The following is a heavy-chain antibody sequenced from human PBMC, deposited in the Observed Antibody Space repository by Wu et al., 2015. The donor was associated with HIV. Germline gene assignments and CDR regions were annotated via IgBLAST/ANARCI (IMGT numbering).Heavy chain of an antibody. J-gene: IGHJ5*02. CDR3: AIVVVPAAMRRSNWFDP. CDR2: INPNSGGT. V-gene: IGHV1-2*02. CDR1: GYTFTGYY. Sequence: QVQLVQSGAEVKKPGASVKVSCKASGYTFTGYYMHWVRQAPGQGLEWMGWINPNSGGTNYAQKFQGRVTMTRNTSISTAYMELSRLRSDDTAVYYCAIVVVPAAMRRSNWFDPWAREPWSPSPQ. D-gene: IGHD2-2*01.